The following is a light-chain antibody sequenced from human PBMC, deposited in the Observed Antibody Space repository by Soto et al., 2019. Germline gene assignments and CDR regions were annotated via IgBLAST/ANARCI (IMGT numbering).Light chain of an antibody. CDR2: DAS. CDR3: QQRVSWPRT. CDR1: QSISSS. Sequence: EIVLTQSPATLSLSPGERGTLSCRASQSISSSLAWYQQKPGQAPRLLIYDASNRATGIPARFSGSGSGTDFTLAISSLEPEDCAVYYCQQRVSWPRTFGQGTKVEIK. V-gene: IGKV3-11*01. J-gene: IGKJ1*01.